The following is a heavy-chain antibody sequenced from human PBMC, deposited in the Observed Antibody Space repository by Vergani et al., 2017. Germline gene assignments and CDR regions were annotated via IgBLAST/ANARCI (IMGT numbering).Heavy chain of an antibody. CDR1: GGSINPSSSF. CDR3: ARVDTQVPATSHFYYMDV. CDR2: IRYSGPT. V-gene: IGHV4-39*07. J-gene: IGHJ6*03. Sequence: QLQLQDSGPGLVKPSETLSLICTVSGGSINPSSSFWGWVRQSPGNGLEWVGSIRYSGPTYDNPSLRSRLTISVDTSQNQFSLKLRSVTAADTAVYYCARVDTQVPATSHFYYMDVWGKGTTVVVSS. D-gene: IGHD6-25*01.